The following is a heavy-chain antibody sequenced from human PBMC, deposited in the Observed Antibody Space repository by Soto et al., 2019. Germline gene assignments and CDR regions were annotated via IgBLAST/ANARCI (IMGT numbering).Heavy chain of an antibody. V-gene: IGHV1-18*04. CDR2: VRDNNGAS. J-gene: IGHJ5*01. CDR1: GYTSADFG. Sequence: QVELMQSGSQVKKPGASVTVSCKASGYTSADFGVCWVRRAPGQGLEWMGWVRDNNGASKPAPEVQGRITMTLDTSMRVSYMAPRSLRSDDTAIYFRVRDQKYFRVNGNWFDSWGQGPLVSVSS. D-gene: IGHD2-2*01. CDR3: VRDQKYFRVNGNWFDS.